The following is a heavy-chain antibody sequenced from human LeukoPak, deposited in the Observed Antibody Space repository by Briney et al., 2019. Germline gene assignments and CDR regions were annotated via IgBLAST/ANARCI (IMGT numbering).Heavy chain of an antibody. CDR3: ARGSYYDSSGYYYHDY. Sequence: GESLKISCKGSGYTFTSYWIGWVRQMPGKGLEWMGIIYPSDSDTRYSPSFQGQVTISADKSISTAYLQWSSLKASDTAMYYCARGSYYDSSGYYYHDYWGQGTLVTVSS. CDR2: IYPSDSDT. J-gene: IGHJ4*02. V-gene: IGHV5-51*01. CDR1: GYTFTSYW. D-gene: IGHD3-22*01.